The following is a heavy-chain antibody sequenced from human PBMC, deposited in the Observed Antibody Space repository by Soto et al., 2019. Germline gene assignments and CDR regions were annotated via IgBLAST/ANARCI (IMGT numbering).Heavy chain of an antibody. CDR2: ISYDGSNK. CDR1: GFTFSSYC. CDR3: AKDNALGYSYGKEIDY. D-gene: IGHD5-18*01. Sequence: PGGSLRLSCAASGFTFSSYCMSWVRQAPGKGLEWVANISYDGSNKYYADSVKGRFTISRDNSKNTLYLQMNSLRAEDTAVYYCAKDNALGYSYGKEIDYWGQGTLVTVSS. V-gene: IGHV3-30*18. J-gene: IGHJ4*02.